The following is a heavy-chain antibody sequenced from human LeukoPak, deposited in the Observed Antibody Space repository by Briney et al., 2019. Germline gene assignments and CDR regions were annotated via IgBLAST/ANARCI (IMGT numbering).Heavy chain of an antibody. CDR3: ARARPYYYYCYMDV. CDR1: GGTFSSYA. V-gene: IGHV1-69*05. J-gene: IGHJ6*03. CDR2: IIPIFGTA. Sequence: SVKLSCKASGGTFSSYAISWVRQAPGQGLEWMGRIIPIFGTANYAQKFQGRVTITTDESTSTAYMELSSLRSEDTAVYYCARARPYYYYCYMDVWGKGTTVTVSS.